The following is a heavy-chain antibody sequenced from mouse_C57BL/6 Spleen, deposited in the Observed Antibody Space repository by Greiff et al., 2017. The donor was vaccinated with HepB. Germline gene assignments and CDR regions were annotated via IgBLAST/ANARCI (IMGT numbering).Heavy chain of an antibody. CDR3: TRIYGSPDV. CDR1: GFNIKDYY. J-gene: IGHJ1*03. D-gene: IGHD1-1*01. CDR2: IDPEDGDT. Sequence: EVQLQQSGAELVRPGASVKLSCTASGFNIKDYYMHWVKQRPEQGLEWIGRIDPEDGDTEYAPKFQGKATMTAYTSSNTAYLQLSSLTSEDTAVYYCTRIYGSPDVWGTGTTVTVSS. V-gene: IGHV14-1*01.